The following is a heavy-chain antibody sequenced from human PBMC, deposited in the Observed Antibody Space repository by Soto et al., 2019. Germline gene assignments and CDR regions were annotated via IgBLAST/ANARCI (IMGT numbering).Heavy chain of an antibody. J-gene: IGHJ1*01. CDR2: IMSKAYGDTP. CDR3: ARDIERATAAY. D-gene: IGHD1-1*01. V-gene: IGHV3-49*03. Sequence: EVHLVESGGGLIQPGQSLRLSCTTSGFTFRDSAMSWFRQAPGKGLEWVGYIMSKAYGDTPHYAASVMGRFSISRDDFNGICYLEMNSRKTDDTAVYYCARDIERATAAYWGRGILVTGSS. CDR1: GFTFRDSA.